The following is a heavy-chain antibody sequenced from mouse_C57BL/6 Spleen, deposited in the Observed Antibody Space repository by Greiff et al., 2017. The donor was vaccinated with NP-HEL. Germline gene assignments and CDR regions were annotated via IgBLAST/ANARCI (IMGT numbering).Heavy chain of an antibody. CDR1: GFTFSDYG. CDR3: ARRTGTGEYYGDY. J-gene: IGHJ2*01. Sequence: EVKVVESGGGLVKPGGSLKLSCAASGFTFSDYGMHWVRQAPEKGLEWVAYISSGSSTIYYADTVKGRFTISRDNAKNTLFLQMTSLRSEDTAMYYCARRTGTGEYYGDYWGQGTTLTVSS. D-gene: IGHD4-1*01. CDR2: ISSGSSTI. V-gene: IGHV5-17*01.